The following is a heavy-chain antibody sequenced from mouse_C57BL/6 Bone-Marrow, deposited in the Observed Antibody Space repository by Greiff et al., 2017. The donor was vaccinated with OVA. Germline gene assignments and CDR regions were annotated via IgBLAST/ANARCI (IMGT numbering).Heavy chain of an antibody. CDR2: IYPRSGNT. Sequence: QVKLQQSGADLARPGASVKLSCKASGSTFTSYGISWVKQRPEQGLEWIGEIYPRSGNTYYNEKFKGKATLTADKSSSTAYMEIRSLISEDSAVYFCARDPITTVVDYWGQGTTLTVSS. V-gene: IGHV1-81*01. CDR3: ARDPITTVVDY. CDR1: GSTFTSYG. D-gene: IGHD1-1*01. J-gene: IGHJ2*01.